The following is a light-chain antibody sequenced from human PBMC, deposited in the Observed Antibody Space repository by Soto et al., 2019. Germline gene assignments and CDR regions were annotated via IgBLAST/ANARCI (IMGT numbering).Light chain of an antibody. Sequence: QSVLTQPPSASGTPGQRVTISCSGSSSNIGSNTVNWYQQLPGTAPKLLIYSSNQRPSGVPDRFSGSKSGTSASLAISGLQSEDEADYYCAAWDNSLSGREVFGGGTKLTVL. CDR2: SSN. V-gene: IGLV1-44*01. J-gene: IGLJ2*01. CDR3: AAWDNSLSGREV. CDR1: SSNIGSNT.